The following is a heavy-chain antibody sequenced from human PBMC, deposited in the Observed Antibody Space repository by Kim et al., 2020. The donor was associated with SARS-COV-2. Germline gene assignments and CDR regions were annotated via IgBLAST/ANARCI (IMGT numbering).Heavy chain of an antibody. CDR3: ARTARVPAS. CDR1: GVSITDYY. V-gene: IGHV4-59*13. D-gene: IGHD6-6*01. Sequence: SETLSLTCTVSGVSITDYYWSWIRQPPGKGLEYIGYVFYSGDANSNPSLNSRVTMSIDTSKNQFSLRLSSVTAADTAVYYCARTARVPASWAQGTLVIVS. CDR2: VFYSGDA. J-gene: IGHJ5*02.